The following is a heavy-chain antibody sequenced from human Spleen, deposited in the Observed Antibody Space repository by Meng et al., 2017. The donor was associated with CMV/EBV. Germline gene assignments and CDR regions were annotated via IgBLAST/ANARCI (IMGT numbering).Heavy chain of an antibody. CDR3: ARDMVGYFDL. V-gene: IGHV1-69*05. Sequence: SCTASGGTFSSYVISWVRQAPGQGLEWMGGIIPIFGSANYAQKFQGRVTITTDESTSTAYMELSSLRSEDTAVYYCARDMVGYFDLWGRGTLVTVSS. D-gene: IGHD4/OR15-4a*01. CDR1: GGTFSSYV. J-gene: IGHJ2*01. CDR2: IIPIFGSA.